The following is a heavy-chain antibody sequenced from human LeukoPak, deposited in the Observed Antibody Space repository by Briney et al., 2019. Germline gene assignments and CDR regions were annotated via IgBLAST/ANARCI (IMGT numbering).Heavy chain of an antibody. CDR2: INWNGGST. CDR1: GFTFDDYG. D-gene: IGHD1-26*01. J-gene: IGHJ6*03. V-gene: IGHV3-20*04. Sequence: TGGSLRLSCAASGFTFDDYGMSWVRQAPGKGLEWVSGINWNGGSTGYADSVKGRSTISRDNAKNSLYLQMNSLRAEDTALYYCAREGGIVGAITGTYYYYMDVWGKGTTVTVSS. CDR3: AREGGIVGAITGTYYYYMDV.